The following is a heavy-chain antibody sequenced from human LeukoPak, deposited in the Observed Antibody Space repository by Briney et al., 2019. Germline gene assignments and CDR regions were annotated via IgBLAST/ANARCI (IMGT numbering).Heavy chain of an antibody. J-gene: IGHJ4*02. CDR2: ITSSSRYI. V-gene: IGHV3-21*03. CDR3: ARVEGLTSRTHFIFDY. CDR1: GFTFNTYS. D-gene: IGHD4/OR15-4a*01. Sequence: GGSLRLSCRASGFTFNTYSMNWVRQAPGKGLEWVSSITSSSRYIYYASSVKGRFTISRDNSKNSLFLEMNSLRDEDTGVYFCARVEGLTSRTHFIFDYWGQGTLVTVSS.